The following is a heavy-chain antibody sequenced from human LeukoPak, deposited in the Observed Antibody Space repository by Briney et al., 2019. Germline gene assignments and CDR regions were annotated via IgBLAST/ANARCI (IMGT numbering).Heavy chain of an antibody. J-gene: IGHJ5*02. V-gene: IGHV3-23*01. CDR3: AKEGYDILTGYRTNWFDP. Sequence: PGGSLRLSCEASGFTFSIYAMTWVRQAPGKGLEWVSTFTNHHTTYYTDSVKGRFTISRDNSKNTLYLQMDSVRPEDTAVYYCAKEGYDILTGYRTNWFDPWGQGTLVTLSS. CDR2: FTNHHTT. D-gene: IGHD3-9*01. CDR1: GFTFSIYA.